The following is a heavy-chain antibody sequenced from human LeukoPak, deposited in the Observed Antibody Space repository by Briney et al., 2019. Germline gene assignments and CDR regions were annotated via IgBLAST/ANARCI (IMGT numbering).Heavy chain of an antibody. CDR2: IRSGGITI. CDR3: ARSSRLILRDAFDI. D-gene: IGHD3-9*01. Sequence: GGSLRLSCAASGFTFSDYYMSWIRQAPGKGLEWVSYIRSGGITIYYADSVKGRFTISRDNSKNTLYLQMNSLRAEDTAVYYCARSSRLILRDAFDIWGQGTMVTVSS. CDR1: GFTFSDYY. V-gene: IGHV3-11*01. J-gene: IGHJ3*02.